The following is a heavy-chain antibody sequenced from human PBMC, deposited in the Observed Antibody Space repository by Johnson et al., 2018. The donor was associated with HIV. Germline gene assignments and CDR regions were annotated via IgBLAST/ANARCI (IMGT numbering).Heavy chain of an antibody. J-gene: IGHJ3*02. Sequence: QVQLVESGGGVVQPGRSLRLSCEASGFTFSSYPMHWVRQAPGKGLEWVAVISYDGSNKYYADSVKGRFTISRDNSKNTLYLQMNSLRAEDTAVYYCARDELEVGAFDIWGQGTMVTVSS. D-gene: IGHD3-3*01. CDR1: GFTFSSYP. CDR3: ARDELEVGAFDI. V-gene: IGHV3-30-3*01. CDR2: ISYDGSNK.